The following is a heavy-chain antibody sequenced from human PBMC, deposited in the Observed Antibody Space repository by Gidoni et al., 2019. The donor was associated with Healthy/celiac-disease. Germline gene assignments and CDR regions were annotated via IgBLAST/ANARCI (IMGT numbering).Heavy chain of an antibody. CDR1: GFTFSSYS. J-gene: IGHJ4*02. CDR3: ASSLLNSGGGSYVY. V-gene: IGHV3-21*01. D-gene: IGHD1-26*01. Sequence: ELQLVESGGGLVKPGGSLSLSCAASGFTFSSYSMTWVRQAPGKGLEWVSSISSSSIYIYYADSVKGRFTISRDNAKNSLYLQMNSLRAEDTAVYYCASSLLNSGGGSYVYWGQGTLVTVSS. CDR2: ISSSSIYI.